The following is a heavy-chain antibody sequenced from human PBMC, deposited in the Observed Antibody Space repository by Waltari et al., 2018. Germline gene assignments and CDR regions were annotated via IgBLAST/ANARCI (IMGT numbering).Heavy chain of an antibody. CDR1: GGSISSYY. V-gene: IGHV4-59*01. D-gene: IGHD5-12*01. CDR2: IYYSGST. J-gene: IGHJ4*02. Sequence: QVQLQESGPGLVKPSETLSLTCTVSGGSISSYYWSWIRQPPGKGLEWIGYIYYSGSTNYNPSLKSRVTISVDTSKNQFSLKLSSVTAADTAVYYCARFRRDGYNDYWGQGTLVTVSS. CDR3: ARFRRDGYNDY.